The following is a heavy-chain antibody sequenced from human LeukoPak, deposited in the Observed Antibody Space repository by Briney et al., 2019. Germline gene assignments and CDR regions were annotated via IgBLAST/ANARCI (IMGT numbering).Heavy chain of an antibody. D-gene: IGHD3-22*01. J-gene: IGHJ5*02. V-gene: IGHV4-39*07. CDR1: GGSISSSSYY. CDR2: IYYSGST. CDR3: ARWDAHYHEGDNWFDP. Sequence: SETLSLTCTVSGGSISSSSYYWGWIRQPPGKGLEWIGSIYYSGSTYYNPSLKSRVTISVDTSKNQFSLKLSSVTAADTAMYYCARWDAHYHEGDNWFDPWGQGTLVTVSS.